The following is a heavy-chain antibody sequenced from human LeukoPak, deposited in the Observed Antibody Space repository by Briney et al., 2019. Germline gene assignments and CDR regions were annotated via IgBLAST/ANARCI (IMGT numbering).Heavy chain of an antibody. CDR2: IYHSQST. CDR1: GGSISSYY. Sequence: SETLSLTFTVSGGSISSYYWSWIRQPPGKGLEWIGYIYHSQSTNYNPSLKSRVTISEDRSKNQFSLKLSSVTAADTAVYYCARGDSRPDYWGQGILVTVSS. CDR3: ARGDSRPDY. D-gene: IGHD5-18*01. V-gene: IGHV4-59*12. J-gene: IGHJ4*02.